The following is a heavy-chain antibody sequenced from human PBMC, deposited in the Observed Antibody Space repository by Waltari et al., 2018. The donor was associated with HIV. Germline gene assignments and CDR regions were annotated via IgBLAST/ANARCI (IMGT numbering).Heavy chain of an antibody. CDR3: ARGPYNAGWFPLEY. D-gene: IGHD6-19*01. Sequence: EVLLVESGGGLVQGGGSLRLSCPASGLTFRSLAMYGARQAPGKGLEWVPAITVSGSTDYADSVKGRFSISRDNAKNSLYLQMDSLRAEDTALFYCARGPYNAGWFPLEYWGQGTLVTVSS. J-gene: IGHJ4*02. CDR2: ITVSGST. CDR1: GLTFRSLA. V-gene: IGHV3-21*01.